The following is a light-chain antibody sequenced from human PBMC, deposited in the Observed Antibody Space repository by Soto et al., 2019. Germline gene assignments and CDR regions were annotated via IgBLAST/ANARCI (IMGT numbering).Light chain of an antibody. Sequence: QSVLTQPASVSGSPGPSITISCTGTSSDVGGYNYVSWYQQHPCRAPKLMIYEVSNRPSGVSNRFSGSKSGNTASLTISGLQAEDEADYYCLSFTSSSTYIFGTGTKVTVL. CDR1: SSDVGGYNY. J-gene: IGLJ1*01. CDR2: EVS. CDR3: LSFTSSSTYI. V-gene: IGLV2-14*01.